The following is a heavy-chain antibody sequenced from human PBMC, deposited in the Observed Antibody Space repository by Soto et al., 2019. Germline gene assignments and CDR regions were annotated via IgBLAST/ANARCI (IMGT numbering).Heavy chain of an antibody. V-gene: IGHV4-30-4*01. D-gene: IGHD5-12*01. Sequence: SEPLSLTCTVSGGSISSGDYYWSWIRQPPGKGLEWIGYIYYSGSTYYNPSLKSRLTISVDTSKNQFSLKLSSVTTADTAVYYCARQRGYDNAFDIWGQGTMVTVSS. CDR3: ARQRGYDNAFDI. CDR1: GGSISSGDYY. CDR2: IYYSGST. J-gene: IGHJ3*02.